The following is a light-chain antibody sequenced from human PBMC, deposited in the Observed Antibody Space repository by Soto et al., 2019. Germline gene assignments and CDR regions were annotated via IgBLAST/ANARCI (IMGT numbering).Light chain of an antibody. CDR1: QSVSSSC. J-gene: IGKJ1*01. CDR3: QQYGTSPRT. CDR2: GAS. V-gene: IGKV3-20*01. Sequence: EIVLTQSPGTLSLSPGERATLSCRASQSVSSSCLAWYQQKPGQAPRLLIYGASSMATGIPDRFSGSGSGTDFTLTISRLEPEDFAVYYGQQYGTSPRTFGQGTRVEIK.